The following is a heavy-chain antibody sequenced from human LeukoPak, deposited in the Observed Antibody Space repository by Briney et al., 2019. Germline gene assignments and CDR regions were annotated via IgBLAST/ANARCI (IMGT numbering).Heavy chain of an antibody. CDR3: ARDRRYYYGSGSYYLDAFDI. CDR2: IYYSGST. Sequence: SETLSLTCTVSGGSISSYYWSWIRQPPGKGLDWIGYIYYSGSTNYNPSLNSPCTISGYTSKNQFSLKLRSVTAAATAVYYCARDRRYYYGSGSYYLDAFDIWGQGTMVTVSS. D-gene: IGHD3-10*01. V-gene: IGHV4-59*01. J-gene: IGHJ3*02. CDR1: GGSISSYY.